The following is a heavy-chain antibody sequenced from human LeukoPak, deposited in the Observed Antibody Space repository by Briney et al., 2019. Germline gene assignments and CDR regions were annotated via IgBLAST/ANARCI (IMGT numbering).Heavy chain of an antibody. Sequence: SQTLSLTCTVSGGSISSYYWSWIRQPPGKGLEWIGYIYYSGSTNYNPSLKSRVTISVDMSKNQFSLKLSSVTAADTAVYYCARTTEGYCSSTRCYGFSYYYYMDVWGKGTTVTISS. J-gene: IGHJ6*03. CDR2: IYYSGST. V-gene: IGHV4-59*01. D-gene: IGHD2-2*01. CDR1: GGSISSYY. CDR3: ARTTEGYCSSTRCYGFSYYYYMDV.